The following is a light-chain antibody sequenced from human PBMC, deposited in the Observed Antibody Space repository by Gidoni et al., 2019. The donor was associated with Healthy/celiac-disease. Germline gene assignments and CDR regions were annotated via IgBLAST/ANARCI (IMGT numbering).Light chain of an antibody. CDR1: QSVSSSY. J-gene: IGKJ5*01. Sequence: ELVFTQSPGTLSLSPGERATLSCRASQSVSSSYLAWYQQKPGQAPRLLIYGASSRATGLPDRVRGSGSGTDFTLTISRLEPEDFAVYYCQQYGSPITFXQXTRLXIK. CDR3: QQYGSPIT. CDR2: GAS. V-gene: IGKV3-20*01.